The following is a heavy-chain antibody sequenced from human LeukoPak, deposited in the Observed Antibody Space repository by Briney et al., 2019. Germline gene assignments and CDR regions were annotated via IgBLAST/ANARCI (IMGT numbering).Heavy chain of an antibody. Sequence: GGSLRLSCAASGFTFGSYSMNWVRQAPGKGLEWVSSISSSSSYIYYADSVKGRFTISRDNAKNSLYLQMNSLRAEDTAVCYCARDSDTAMVTYYYGMDVWGQGTTVTVSS. CDR2: ISSSSSYI. J-gene: IGHJ6*02. D-gene: IGHD5-18*01. CDR3: ARDSDTAMVTYYYGMDV. V-gene: IGHV3-21*01. CDR1: GFTFGSYS.